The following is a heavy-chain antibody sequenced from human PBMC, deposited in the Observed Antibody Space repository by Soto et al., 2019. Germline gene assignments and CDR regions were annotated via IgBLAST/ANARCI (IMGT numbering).Heavy chain of an antibody. D-gene: IGHD2-15*01. V-gene: IGHV4-59*02. CDR1: GDSVNSSY. Sequence: PSESLSPTCSVSGDSVNSSYWAWIRQIPGRAPEWVGYVFDFGSTGYHPSLKGRLTISMDTSKNQVSLSLRSVTVADTGIYYCARLIEGYPPHNYFDPWGQGTLVTVSS. CDR3: ARLIEGYPPHNYFDP. J-gene: IGHJ5*02. CDR2: VFDFGST.